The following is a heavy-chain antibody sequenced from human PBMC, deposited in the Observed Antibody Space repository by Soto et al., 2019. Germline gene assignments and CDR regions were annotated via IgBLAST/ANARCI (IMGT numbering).Heavy chain of an antibody. D-gene: IGHD3-22*01. V-gene: IGHV4-34*01. CDR3: ARGGDYYDAEGFAY. J-gene: IGHJ4*02. Sequence: SETLSLTCAVYGGSFSGYYWSWIRQPPGKGLEWIGEINHSGSTNYNPSLKSRVTISVDTSKNQFSLKLSSVTAADTAVYYCARGGDYYDAEGFAYWGQGTLVTVSS. CDR2: INHSGST. CDR1: GGSFSGYY.